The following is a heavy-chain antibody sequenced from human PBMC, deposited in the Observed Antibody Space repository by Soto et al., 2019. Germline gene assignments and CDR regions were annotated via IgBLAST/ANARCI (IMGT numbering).Heavy chain of an antibody. Sequence: GGSLRLSCAASGFTVSSNYMSWVRQAPGKGLEWVSVIYSGCSTYYTDSVKGEFNISSDNSKNRLYLQMNSLGAEDTAVYYCARGERDADYDFWSARGHRVGYYFDYWGQGTLVTVSS. D-gene: IGHD3-3*01. CDR3: ARGERDADYDFWSARGHRVGYYFDY. CDR1: GFTVSSNY. J-gene: IGHJ4*02. CDR2: IYSGCST. V-gene: IGHV3-66*01.